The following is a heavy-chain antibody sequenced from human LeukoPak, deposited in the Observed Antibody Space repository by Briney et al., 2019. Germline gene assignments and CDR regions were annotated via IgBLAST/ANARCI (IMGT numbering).Heavy chain of an antibody. V-gene: IGHV4-39*07. CDR3: ARDWGVSARPGYMDV. D-gene: IGHD6-6*01. J-gene: IGHJ6*03. Sequence: SETLSLTCTVCGGSISNTSYYGRWIRQPPGKGVEWIGCMYSSGSTYYTPSLKSRVTISGDTSKNQFSLKLNSVTAADTAVYYCARDWGVSARPGYMDVWGKGTTVTVSS. CDR2: MYSSGST. CDR1: GGSISNTSYY.